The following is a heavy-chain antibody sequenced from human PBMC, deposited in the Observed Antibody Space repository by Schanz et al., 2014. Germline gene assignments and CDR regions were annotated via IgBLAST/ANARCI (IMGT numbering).Heavy chain of an antibody. Sequence: QVQLVQSGADVKKPGASVKVSCKASGNTLSAYYIHWIRQAPGQGLEWMGWINPNSGETNYEQKFKGRVTLTSDTSISTAFMELSGLTSDDTATYFCARARYTGYDCSGYWGQGTLVTVSS. J-gene: IGHJ4*02. CDR2: INPNSGET. CDR1: GNTLSAYY. CDR3: ARARYTGYDCSGY. D-gene: IGHD5-12*01. V-gene: IGHV1-2*02.